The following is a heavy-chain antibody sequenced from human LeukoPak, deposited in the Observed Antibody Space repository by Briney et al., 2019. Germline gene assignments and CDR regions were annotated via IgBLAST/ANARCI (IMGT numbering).Heavy chain of an antibody. CDR1: GGSISSYY. J-gene: IGHJ6*03. V-gene: IGHV4-59*01. CDR2: IYYSGST. CDR3: ARVWGYYYYMDV. D-gene: IGHD3-16*01. Sequence: SETLSLTCTVSGGSISSYYWSWIRQPPGKGLEWIGYIYYSGSTNYNPSLKSRVTISVDTSKNQFSLKLSSVTAADTAVYYCARVWGYYYYMDVWGKGTTVTISS.